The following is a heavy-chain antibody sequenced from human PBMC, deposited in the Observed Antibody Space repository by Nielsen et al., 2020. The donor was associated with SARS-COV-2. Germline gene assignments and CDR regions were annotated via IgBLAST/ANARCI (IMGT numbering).Heavy chain of an antibody. D-gene: IGHD3-16*01. V-gene: IGHV3-30*04. CDR3: ARDMGGYLDY. J-gene: IGHJ4*02. Sequence: GESLKISCAASGFTFNIYAMNWVRQAPGKGLEWVAVISYDGSNKYYADSVKGRFTISRDNSKNTLYLQMNSLRAEDTAVYYCARDMGGYLDYWGQGTLVTVSS. CDR2: ISYDGSNK. CDR1: GFTFNIYA.